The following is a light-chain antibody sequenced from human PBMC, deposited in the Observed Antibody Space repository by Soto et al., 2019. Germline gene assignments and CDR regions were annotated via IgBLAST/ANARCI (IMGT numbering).Light chain of an antibody. Sequence: DIQMTQSPSSLSASVGDRVTITCRASQSISSYLNWYQQKPGKAPSLMIYGASILQSGVPSRFSGSGSGTDFTLTISSLQPEDFAAYYCQQSYNFPLTFGGGTKVEIK. V-gene: IGKV1-39*01. CDR2: GAS. CDR1: QSISSY. CDR3: QQSYNFPLT. J-gene: IGKJ4*01.